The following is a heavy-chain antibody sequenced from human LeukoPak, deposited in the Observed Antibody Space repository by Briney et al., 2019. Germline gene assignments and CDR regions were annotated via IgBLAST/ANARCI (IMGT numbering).Heavy chain of an antibody. Sequence: SETLSLTCTVSGGSISSGDYYWSWIRQPPGKGLEWIGTIYYSGSTYYNPSLKSRVTISVDTSKNQFSMNLSSVTAADTAVYYCARHLGFGSYNAFDIWGQGTMVTVSS. J-gene: IGHJ3*02. CDR3: ARHLGFGSYNAFDI. D-gene: IGHD3-10*01. CDR2: IYYSGST. V-gene: IGHV4-39*01. CDR1: GGSISSGDYY.